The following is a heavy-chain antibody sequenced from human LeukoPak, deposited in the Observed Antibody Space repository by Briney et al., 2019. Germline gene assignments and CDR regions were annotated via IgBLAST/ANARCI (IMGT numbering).Heavy chain of an antibody. Sequence: GGSLRLSCAVSGFSVSDNYVSWVRRAPGKGRQWVSIIYPNTNTYNAASVKGRFTLSRDNSKNTIYLEIDSLTAEDTAVYYCARTNPVYGDYDYWGLGTLVTVYS. CDR1: GFSVSDNY. J-gene: IGHJ4*02. V-gene: IGHV3-53*01. D-gene: IGHD4-17*01. CDR3: ARTNPVYGDYDY. CDR2: IYPNTNT.